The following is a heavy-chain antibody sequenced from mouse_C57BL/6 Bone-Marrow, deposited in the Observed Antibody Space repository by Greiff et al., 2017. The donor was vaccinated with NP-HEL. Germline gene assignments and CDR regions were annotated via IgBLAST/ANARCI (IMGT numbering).Heavy chain of an antibody. CDR1: GYAFTNYL. Sequence: QVQLQQSGAELVRPGTSVKVSCKASGYAFTNYLIEWVKQRPGQGLEWIGVINPGSGGTNYNEKFKGKATLTADKSSSTAYMQLSSLTSEDSAVYFCARSWALYYYGSSFDYWGQGTTLTVSS. CDR3: ARSWALYYYGSSFDY. V-gene: IGHV1-54*01. D-gene: IGHD1-1*01. J-gene: IGHJ2*01. CDR2: INPGSGGT.